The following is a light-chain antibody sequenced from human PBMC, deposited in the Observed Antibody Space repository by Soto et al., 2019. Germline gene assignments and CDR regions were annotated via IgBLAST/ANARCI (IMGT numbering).Light chain of an antibody. J-gene: IGLJ2*01. CDR3: QSYDSSLSVV. Sequence: QPVLTQPPSVSGAPGQRVTISCTGSSSNIGAGYDVHWYQQLPGTAPKLLMYGNSNRPSGVPDRFSGSKSGTSASLAITKLQAEDEADYYCQSYDSSLSVVFGGGTKLTV. CDR1: SSNIGAGYD. CDR2: GNS. V-gene: IGLV1-40*01.